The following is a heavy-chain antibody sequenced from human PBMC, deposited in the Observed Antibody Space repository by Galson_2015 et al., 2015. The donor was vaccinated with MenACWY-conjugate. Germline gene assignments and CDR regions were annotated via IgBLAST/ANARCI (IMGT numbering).Heavy chain of an antibody. CDR3: ARDYCSSTSCYFDY. CDR1: GFTVSTFG. D-gene: IGHD2-2*01. J-gene: IGHJ4*02. V-gene: IGHV3-23*01. Sequence: ALRICCAAAGFTVSTFGLSWGGQAPGTGLEWGAAVVNDGRATYHGDSVKGRFHISRDNSKNTLYLQMNSLRADDTSVYYCARDYCSSTSCYFDYWGQGTLVTVSS. CDR2: VVNDGRAT.